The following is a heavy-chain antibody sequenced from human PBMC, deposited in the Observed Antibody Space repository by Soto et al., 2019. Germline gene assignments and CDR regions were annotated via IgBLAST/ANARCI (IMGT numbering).Heavy chain of an antibody. V-gene: IGHV1-69*13. CDR3: ARGVSGYTWFNEF. D-gene: IGHD3-22*01. Sequence: ASVKVSCKASGGLFSSYPISWVRQVPGQGLEWMGGIIPVFQTAYYTQRFQGRVTITADESTNTAYMELSSLRSEDTAIYYWARGVSGYTWFNEFWGQGTLVTVSS. CDR1: GGLFSSYP. J-gene: IGHJ4*02. CDR2: IIPVFQTA.